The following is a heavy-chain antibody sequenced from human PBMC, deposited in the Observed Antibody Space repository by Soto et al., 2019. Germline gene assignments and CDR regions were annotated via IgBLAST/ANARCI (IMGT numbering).Heavy chain of an antibody. Sequence: SETLSLTCTVSGGSISSSSYYWGWIRQPPGKGLEWIGSIYYSGSTYYNPSLKSRVTISVDTSKNQFSLKLSSVTAADTAVYYCAREGTVYYYYGMDVWGQGTTVNVSS. CDR2: IYYSGST. CDR3: AREGTVYYYYGMDV. D-gene: IGHD1-1*01. CDR1: GGSISSSSYY. V-gene: IGHV4-39*02. J-gene: IGHJ6*02.